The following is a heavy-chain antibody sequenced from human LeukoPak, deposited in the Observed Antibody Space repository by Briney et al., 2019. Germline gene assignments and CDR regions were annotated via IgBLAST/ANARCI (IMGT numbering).Heavy chain of an antibody. J-gene: IGHJ4*02. V-gene: IGHV3-30*03. Sequence: GGSLRLSCAASGFTFNSFGMHWVRQAPGKGLEWVAVISYDGSNKYSADSVKGRFTISRDNSKNTLYLQMDSLRPEDTAVYYCATDHGFHYGAYFDYWGQGTLVTVSS. CDR1: GFTFNSFG. CDR2: ISYDGSNK. CDR3: ATDHGFHYGAYFDY. D-gene: IGHD4-17*01.